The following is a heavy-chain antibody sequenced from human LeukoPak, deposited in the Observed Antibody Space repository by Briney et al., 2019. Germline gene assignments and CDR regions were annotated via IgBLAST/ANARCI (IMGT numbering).Heavy chain of an antibody. CDR2: IYYSGST. V-gene: IGHV4-39*07. Sequence: SETLSLTCTVSGGSISSSSYYWGWLRQPPGKGLEWIGSIYYSGSTYYNPSLKSRVTISVDTSKNQFSLKLSSVTAADTAVYYCASGLTDTAMVSVVDYWGQGTLVTVSS. CDR3: ASGLTDTAMVSVVDY. D-gene: IGHD5-18*01. CDR1: GGSISSSSYY. J-gene: IGHJ4*02.